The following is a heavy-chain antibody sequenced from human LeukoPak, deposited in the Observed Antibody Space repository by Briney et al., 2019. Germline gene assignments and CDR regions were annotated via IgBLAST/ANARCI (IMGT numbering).Heavy chain of an antibody. Sequence: GGSLRLSCAASGFTFSSYWMSWVRQAPGKGLEWVANIKQDGSEKNYVDSVKGRFTISRDNAKNSVSLQMNSLRAEDTAVYYCTRDRRVGSNIDAFDLWGQGTMVTVSS. D-gene: IGHD1-26*01. J-gene: IGHJ3*01. CDR1: GFTFSSYW. CDR2: IKQDGSEK. CDR3: TRDRRVGSNIDAFDL. V-gene: IGHV3-7*01.